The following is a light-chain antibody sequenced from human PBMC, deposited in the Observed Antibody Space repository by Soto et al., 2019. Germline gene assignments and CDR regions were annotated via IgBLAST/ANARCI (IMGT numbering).Light chain of an antibody. CDR2: GAS. CDR3: QQYGSSPST. V-gene: IGKV3-20*01. J-gene: IGKJ1*01. CDR1: QTIRSNY. Sequence: ETVLTQSPATLSLSPGERATLSCRASQTIRSNYLAWYRQTPGQAPRLLIYGASNRATGIADRFSGSGSGTDFTLIISRLEPEDFALYYCQQYGSSPSTFGQGTKVEIK.